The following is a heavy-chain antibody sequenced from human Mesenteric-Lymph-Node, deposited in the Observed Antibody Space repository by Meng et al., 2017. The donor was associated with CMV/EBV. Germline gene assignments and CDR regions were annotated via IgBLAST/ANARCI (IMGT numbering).Heavy chain of an antibody. CDR2: IVVGSGNT. CDR1: GFTFTSSA. D-gene: IGHD1-26*01. CDR3: AADSGSYWEGNRYAFDI. Sequence: SVKVSCKASGFTFTSSAVQWVRQARGQRLEWIGWIVVGSGNTNYAQKFQERVTITRDMSTSTAYMELSGLRSEDTAVYYCAADSGSYWEGNRYAFDIWGQGTMVTVSS. J-gene: IGHJ3*02. V-gene: IGHV1-58*01.